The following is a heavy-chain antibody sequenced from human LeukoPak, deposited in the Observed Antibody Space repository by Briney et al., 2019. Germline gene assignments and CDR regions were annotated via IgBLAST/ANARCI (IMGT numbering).Heavy chain of an antibody. Sequence: SETLSLTCAVYGGSFSGYYWSWIRQPPGKGLEWIGEINHSGSTNYNPSLKSRVTISVDTSKNQFSLKLSSVTAADTAVYYCARGPIRLVGAKNWGQGTLVTVSS. D-gene: IGHD1-26*01. J-gene: IGHJ4*02. V-gene: IGHV4-34*01. CDR2: INHSGST. CDR3: ARGPIRLVGAKN. CDR1: GGSFSGYY.